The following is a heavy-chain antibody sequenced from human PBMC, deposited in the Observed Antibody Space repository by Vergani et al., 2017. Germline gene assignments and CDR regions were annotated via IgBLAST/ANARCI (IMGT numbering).Heavy chain of an antibody. CDR3: ARSTYYYDSSGYXPDY. D-gene: IGHD3-22*01. V-gene: IGHV4-30-4*01. J-gene: IGHJ4*02. Sequence: QVQLQESGPGLVKPSQTLSLTCTVSGGSISSGDYYWSWIRQPPGKGLEWIGYIYYSGSTYYNPSLKSRVTISVDTSKNQFSLKLSSVTAADTAVYYCARSTYYYDSSGYXPDYWGQGTLVTVSS. CDR2: IYYSGST. CDR1: GGSISSGDYY.